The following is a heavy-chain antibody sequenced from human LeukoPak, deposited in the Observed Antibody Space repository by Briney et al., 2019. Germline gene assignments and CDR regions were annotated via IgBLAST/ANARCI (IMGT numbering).Heavy chain of an antibody. V-gene: IGHV3-23*01. CDR2: ISGSGGST. Sequence: SGGSLRLSCAASGFTFSSYAMSWVRRAPGKGLEWVSAISGSGGSTYYADSVKGRFTISRDNSKNTLYLQMNSLRAEDTAVCYCAKWWGDIVVVVAARPLDYWGQGTLVTVSS. J-gene: IGHJ4*02. D-gene: IGHD2-15*01. CDR3: AKWWGDIVVVVAARPLDY. CDR1: GFTFSSYA.